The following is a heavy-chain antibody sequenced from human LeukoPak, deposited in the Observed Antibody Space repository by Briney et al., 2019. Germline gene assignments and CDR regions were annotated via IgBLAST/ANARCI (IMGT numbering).Heavy chain of an antibody. CDR1: GGSISSGGYY. V-gene: IGHV4-61*02. D-gene: IGHD3-3*01. J-gene: IGHJ4*02. CDR3: TRSTDLLEWLSFDS. Sequence: SETLSLTCTVSGGSISSGGYYWNWIRQSAGKGLEWIGRLYNSGGINYNPSLKSRVTMSVDTSKNQFSLKLRSVTAADTAVYYCTRSTDLLEWLSFDSWGQGTLVTVSS. CDR2: LYNSGGI.